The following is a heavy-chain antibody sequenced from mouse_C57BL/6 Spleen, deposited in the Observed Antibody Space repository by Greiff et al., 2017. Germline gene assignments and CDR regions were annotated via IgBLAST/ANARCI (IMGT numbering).Heavy chain of an antibody. Sequence: EVQLQQSGPGLVKPSQSLSLTCSVTGYSITSGYYWNWIRQFPGNKLEWMGYISYDGSNNYNPSLKNRISITRDTSKNQFFLKLNSVTTEDTATYYCARAHYYGSSPFAYWGQGTLVTVSA. J-gene: IGHJ3*01. CDR3: ARAHYYGSSPFAY. CDR1: GYSITSGYY. D-gene: IGHD1-1*01. CDR2: ISYDGSN. V-gene: IGHV3-6*01.